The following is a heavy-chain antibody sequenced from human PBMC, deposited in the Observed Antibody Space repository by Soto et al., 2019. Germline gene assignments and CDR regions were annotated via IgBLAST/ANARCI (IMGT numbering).Heavy chain of an antibody. Sequence: PSETLSLTCTVSGGSINNYYWSWIRQPPGKGLEWLGYISHSGTTSYNPSLKSRLTMSLNTSKNQFSLKLRSVTAADTAVYYCARGTRATQYYFYFYGMDVWGQGTTVT. J-gene: IGHJ6*02. D-gene: IGHD3-10*01. CDR3: ARGTRATQYYFYFYGMDV. CDR1: GGSINNYY. CDR2: ISHSGTT. V-gene: IGHV4-59*01.